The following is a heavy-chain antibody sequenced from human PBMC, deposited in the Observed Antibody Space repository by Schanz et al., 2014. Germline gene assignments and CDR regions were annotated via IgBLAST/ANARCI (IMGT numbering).Heavy chain of an antibody. CDR2: INTGSGDT. V-gene: IGHV1-3*04. CDR3: ARGIGGYGANNYFDY. J-gene: IGHJ4*02. CDR1: GYTFTTYA. D-gene: IGHD5-12*01. Sequence: QVQLVQSGAEVKKPGASVRVSCKASGYTFTTYAMSWVRQAPGQGLEWVGWINTGSGDTKYSQNFQGRVTIIRDTSASTAYMELSSLRSEDTAVYSCARGIGGYGANNYFDYWGQGTLXTVSS.